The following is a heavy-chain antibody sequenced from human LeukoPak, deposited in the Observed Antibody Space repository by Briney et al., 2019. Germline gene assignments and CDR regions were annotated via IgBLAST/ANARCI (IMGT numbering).Heavy chain of an antibody. CDR3: ARGATMTTVTTSFDY. CDR1: GFTFSTYS. V-gene: IGHV3-21*01. J-gene: IGHJ4*02. Sequence: PGGSLRLSCAASGFTFSTYSMNWVRQAPGKGLEWVSSISSSSSYIYYADSVKGRFTISRDSAKNSLYLQMNSLRAEDTAVYYCARGATMTTVTTSFDYWGQGTLVTVSS. CDR2: ISSSSSYI. D-gene: IGHD4-17*01.